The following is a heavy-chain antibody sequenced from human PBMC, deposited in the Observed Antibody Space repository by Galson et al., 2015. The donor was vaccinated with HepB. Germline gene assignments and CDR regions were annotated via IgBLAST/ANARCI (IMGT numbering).Heavy chain of an antibody. V-gene: IGHV4-59*01. CDR3: VAGIAAAGFFHYYYCYGMDV. CDR2: IYYSGST. Sequence: ETLSLTWPVSGGSISSYYWSWIRQPPGQGLEWSGYIYYSGSTNYNPSLKSRVTISVNTSKNQFSLKLSSVTAADTAVYYCVAGIAAAGFFHYYYCYGMDVWGQGTTVTVSS. CDR1: GGSISSYY. J-gene: IGHJ6*02. D-gene: IGHD6-13*01.